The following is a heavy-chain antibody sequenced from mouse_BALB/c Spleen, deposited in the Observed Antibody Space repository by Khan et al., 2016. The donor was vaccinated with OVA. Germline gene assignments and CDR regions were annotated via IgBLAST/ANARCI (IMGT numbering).Heavy chain of an antibody. J-gene: IGHJ2*01. CDR1: GYTFTDYA. CDR2: ISTNTGYT. V-gene: IGHV1S137*01. CDR3: ARGHFLDY. Sequence: QVQLKQSGPEVVRPGVSVTISCKGSGYTFTDYAMHRVKQSHAKSLEWIGLISTNTGYTNYNQNFKGKATMTVDKSSSPAYMELARLTSEDSAIYYCARGHFLDYWGQGTTLTVSS.